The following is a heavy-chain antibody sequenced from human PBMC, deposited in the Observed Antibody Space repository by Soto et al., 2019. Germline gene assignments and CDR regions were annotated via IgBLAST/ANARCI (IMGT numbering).Heavy chain of an antibody. CDR3: ARGALTTYFDY. J-gene: IGHJ4*02. CDR1: GGSISSYY. CDR2: FYYSGST. Sequence: QVQLQESGPGLVKPSETLSLTCAVSGGSISSYYWSWIRQPPGKGLEWIGYFYYSGSTNYNPSLKSRVTISVDTSKNQFSLKLSSVTAADTAVYYCARGALTTYFDYWGQGTLVTVSS. V-gene: IGHV4-59*01.